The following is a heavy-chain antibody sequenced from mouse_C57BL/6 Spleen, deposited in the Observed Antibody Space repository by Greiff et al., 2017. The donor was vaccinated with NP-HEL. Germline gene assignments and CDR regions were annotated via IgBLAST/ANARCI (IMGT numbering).Heavy chain of an antibody. Sequence: EVKLQESGPGLVKPSQSLSLTCSVTGYSITSGYYWNWIRQFPGNKLEWMGYISYDGSNNYNPSLKNRISITRDTSKNQFFLKLNSVTTEDTATYYCARDTAQARGFFDYWGQGTTLTVSS. CDR3: ARDTAQARGFFDY. CDR2: ISYDGSN. D-gene: IGHD3-2*02. J-gene: IGHJ2*01. CDR1: GYSITSGYY. V-gene: IGHV3-6*01.